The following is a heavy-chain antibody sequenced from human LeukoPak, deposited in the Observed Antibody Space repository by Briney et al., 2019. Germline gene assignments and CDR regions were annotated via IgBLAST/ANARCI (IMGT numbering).Heavy chain of an antibody. J-gene: IGHJ3*02. CDR2: IYYSGST. Sequence: SETLSLTCAVSGYSISSSNWWGWIRQPPGKGLEWIGYIYYSGSTYYNPSLKSRVTMSVDTSQNQFSLKLSSVTAVDTAVYYCARYRGPIDAFDIWGQGTMVTVSS. CDR1: GYSISSSNW. V-gene: IGHV4-28*01. CDR3: ARYRGPIDAFDI.